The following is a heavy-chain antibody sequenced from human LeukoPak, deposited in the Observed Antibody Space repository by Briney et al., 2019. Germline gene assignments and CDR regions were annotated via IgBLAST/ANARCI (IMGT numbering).Heavy chain of an antibody. CDR2: INQDGSGK. CDR3: VRRGYSGYNFDY. J-gene: IGHJ4*02. V-gene: IGHV3-7*01. D-gene: IGHD5-12*01. Sequence: PGGSLRLSCAASGCTFGSYWMSWVRQAPGKGLEWVANINQDGSGKYYVDSVKGRFTISRDNAKNSLYLQMNSLRAEDTAVYYCVRRGYSGYNFDYWGQGTLVTVSS. CDR1: GCTFGSYW.